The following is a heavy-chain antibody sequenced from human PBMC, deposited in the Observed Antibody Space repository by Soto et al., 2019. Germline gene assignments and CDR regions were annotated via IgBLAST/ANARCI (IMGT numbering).Heavy chain of an antibody. Sequence: GGSLRLSCAASGFTVSSNYMSWVRQAPGKGLEWVSVIYSGGSTYYADSVKGRFTISRDNSKNTLYLQMNSLRAEDTAVYYCARDFPGEKDYYYMDVWGKGTTVTVSS. CDR3: ARDFPGEKDYYYMDV. CDR2: IYSGGST. CDR1: GFTVSSNY. V-gene: IGHV3-66*01. J-gene: IGHJ6*03. D-gene: IGHD3-10*01.